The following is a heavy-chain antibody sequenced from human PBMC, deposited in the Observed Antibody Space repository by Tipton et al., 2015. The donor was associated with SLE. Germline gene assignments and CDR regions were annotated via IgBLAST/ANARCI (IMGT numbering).Heavy chain of an antibody. Sequence: SLRLSCAASGFTYSGYAMHWVRQAPGKGLEWVAFIWADGSNKDYADSVKGRFTISRDNSKNTLYLQMNRLRVEDTAVYYCAGGTGAYFDHWGQGTLVTVSS. V-gene: IGHV3-30*02. CDR3: AGGTGAYFDH. D-gene: IGHD3-16*01. CDR2: IWADGSNK. J-gene: IGHJ4*02. CDR1: GFTYSGYA.